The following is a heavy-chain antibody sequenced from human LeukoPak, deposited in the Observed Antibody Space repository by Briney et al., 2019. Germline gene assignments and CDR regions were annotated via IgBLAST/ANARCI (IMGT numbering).Heavy chain of an antibody. CDR3: ARGSSPRGGFDY. CDR2: IYYSGST. CDR1: GGSVSSYY. J-gene: IGHJ4*02. V-gene: IGHV4-59*06. D-gene: IGHD6-6*01. Sequence: SETLSLTCTVSGGSVSSYYWSWIRQHPGKGLEWIGYIYYSGSTYYNPSLKSRVTISVDTSKNQFSLKLSSVTAADTAVYYCARGSSPRGGFDYWGQGTLVTVSS.